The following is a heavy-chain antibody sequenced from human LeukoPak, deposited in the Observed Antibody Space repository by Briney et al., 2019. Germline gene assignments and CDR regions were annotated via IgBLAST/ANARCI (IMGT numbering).Heavy chain of an antibody. Sequence: PSETLPLTCTVSGGSISSYYWSWIRQPPGKGLEWIGYIYYSGSTNYNPSLKSRVTISVDTSKNQFSPKLSSVTAADTAVYYCARVYYGSGTNWFDPWGQGTLVTVSS. CDR1: GGSISSYY. V-gene: IGHV4-59*01. D-gene: IGHD3-10*01. CDR3: ARVYYGSGTNWFDP. J-gene: IGHJ5*02. CDR2: IYYSGST.